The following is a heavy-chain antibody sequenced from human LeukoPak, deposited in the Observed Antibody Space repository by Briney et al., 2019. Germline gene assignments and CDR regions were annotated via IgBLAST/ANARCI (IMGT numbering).Heavy chain of an antibody. J-gene: IGHJ3*02. CDR3: ARDVAAADSSAFDI. CDR2: ISSSSSYI. V-gene: IGHV3-21*01. CDR1: GFTFSSYS. Sequence: PGGSLRLSCAASGFTFSSYSMNWVRQAPGKGLEWVSSISSSSSYIYYADSVKGRFTISRDNAKNSLYLQMNSLRAEDTAVYYCARDVAAADSSAFDIWGQGTMVTVSS. D-gene: IGHD6-13*01.